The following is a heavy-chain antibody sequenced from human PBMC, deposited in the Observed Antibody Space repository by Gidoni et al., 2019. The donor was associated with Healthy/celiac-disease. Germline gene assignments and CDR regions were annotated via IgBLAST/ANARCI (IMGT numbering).Heavy chain of an antibody. Sequence: QVLLQQWGAGLLKPSETLSLTCAVYGGSFSGYDWSWIRQPPGKGLEWIGEIKHSGSTNYNPALKSRVTISVDTSKNQFSLKLSSVTAADTAVYYCARNRDYYYMDVWGKGTTVTVSS. D-gene: IGHD3-10*01. CDR2: IKHSGST. V-gene: IGHV4-34*01. J-gene: IGHJ6*03. CDR3: ARNRDYYYMDV. CDR1: GGSFSGYD.